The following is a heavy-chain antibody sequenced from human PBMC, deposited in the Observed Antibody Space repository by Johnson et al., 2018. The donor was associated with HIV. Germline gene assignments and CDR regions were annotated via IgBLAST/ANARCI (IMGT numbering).Heavy chain of an antibody. CDR1: GFTFSSYG. CDR2: ISYDGSNK. Sequence: QVQLVESGGGVVQPGRSLRLSCAASGFTFSSYGMHWVRQAPGKGLEWVAVISYDGSNKYYADSVKGRFTISRDNSKNTLYLQMNSLRTEDTAVYSCARDLRFSRSVQVRIRISGTFDLWGHGTVLHVSS. D-gene: IGHD3-3*01. J-gene: IGHJ3*01. V-gene: IGHV3-30*19. CDR3: ARDLRFSRSVQVRIRISGTFDL.